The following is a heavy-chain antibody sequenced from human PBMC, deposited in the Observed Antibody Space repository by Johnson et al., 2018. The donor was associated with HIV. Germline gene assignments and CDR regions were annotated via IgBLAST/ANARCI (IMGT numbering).Heavy chain of an antibody. CDR1: GFTFSSYG. CDR3: ASPKTPTRVVRGAFDI. CDR2: ISYAGAHT. V-gene: IGHV3-30*19. J-gene: IGHJ3*02. D-gene: IGHD3-10*01. Sequence: QVQLVESGGGVVQPGGSLRLSCAASGFTFSSYGMPWVRQAPGKGLEWVAVISYAGAHTYYADSVLGRFTIARDKSRNTVFLQMIILGPKDTAMYYYASPKTPTRVVRGAFDIWGQGTMVTVSS.